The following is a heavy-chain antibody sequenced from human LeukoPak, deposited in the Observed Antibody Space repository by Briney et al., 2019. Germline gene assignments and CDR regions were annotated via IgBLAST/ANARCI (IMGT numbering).Heavy chain of an antibody. J-gene: IGHJ6*03. D-gene: IGHD3-3*01. Sequence: GGSLRLSCAASGFTFSSYSMNWVRQAPGKGLEWVSSISSSSYIYYADSVKGRFTISRDNAKNSLYLQMNSLRAEDTAVYYCASPPYYDFWSGYSGLPYYMDVWGKGTTVTVSS. CDR3: ASPPYYDFWSGYSGLPYYMDV. CDR1: GFTFSSYS. V-gene: IGHV3-21*01. CDR2: ISSSSYI.